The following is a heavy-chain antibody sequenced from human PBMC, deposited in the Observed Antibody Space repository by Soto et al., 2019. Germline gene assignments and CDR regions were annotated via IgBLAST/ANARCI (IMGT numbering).Heavy chain of an antibody. Sequence: EVQLLDSGGGLVQPGGSLRLSCAASGFTFSGYALTWVRQAPGKGREWVSAISGGGDATFYADSVTGRFTISRDNSKNTLYLPTNTLRAEDTAVYYCARKVSGSTGRPDLWYFDLWGRGTLVTVSS. CDR3: ARKVSGSTGRPDLWYFDL. CDR1: GFTFSGYA. CDR2: ISGGGDAT. V-gene: IGHV3-23*01. D-gene: IGHD3-10*01. J-gene: IGHJ2*01.